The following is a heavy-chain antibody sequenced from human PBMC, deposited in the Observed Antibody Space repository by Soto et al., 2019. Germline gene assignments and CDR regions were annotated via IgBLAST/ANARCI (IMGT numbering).Heavy chain of an antibody. CDR1: GGSISSSSYY. D-gene: IGHD2-15*01. Sequence: PSETLSLTCAVSGGSISSSSYYWGWIRQPPGKGLEWIGSIYYSGSTYYNPSLKSRVTISVDTSKNQFSLKLSSVTAADTAVYYCARASRYCSGGSCHYFDYWGQGTLVTVS. J-gene: IGHJ4*02. CDR3: ARASRYCSGGSCHYFDY. V-gene: IGHV4-39*01. CDR2: IYYSGST.